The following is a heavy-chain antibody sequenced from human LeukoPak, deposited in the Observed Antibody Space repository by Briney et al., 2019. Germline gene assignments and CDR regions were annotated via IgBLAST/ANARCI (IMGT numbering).Heavy chain of an antibody. J-gene: IGHJ4*02. D-gene: IGHD6-13*01. CDR3: ARDESIAAAGTGFDY. CDR2: INPNSGGT. V-gene: IGHV1-2*02. Sequence: SVKVSCKASGYTFTGYYMHWVRQAPGQGLEWMGWINPNSGGTNYAQKFQGRVTMTRDTSISTAYMELSRLRSDDTAVYYCARDESIAAAGTGFDYWGQGTLVTVSS. CDR1: GYTFTGYY.